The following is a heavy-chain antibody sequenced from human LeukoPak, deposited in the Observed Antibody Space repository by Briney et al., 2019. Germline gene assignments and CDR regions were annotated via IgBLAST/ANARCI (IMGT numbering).Heavy chain of an antibody. Sequence: GGSLRLSCAASGFFVSTNYMNWVRQAPGKGLEWVSVIYSAGTTYYADSVKGRFTISRDNSKNTVYLQMNSLRAEDTAVYYCAREGGGWLQLGIDYWGQGTLVTVSS. D-gene: IGHD5-24*01. CDR3: AREGGGWLQLGIDY. CDR1: GFFVSTNY. V-gene: IGHV3-66*01. J-gene: IGHJ4*02. CDR2: IYSAGTT.